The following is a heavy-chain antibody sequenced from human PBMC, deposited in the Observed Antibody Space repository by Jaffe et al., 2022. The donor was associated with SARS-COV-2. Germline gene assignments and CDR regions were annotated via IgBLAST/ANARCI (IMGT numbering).Heavy chain of an antibody. CDR3: ARDLGVLTTVVTRLFQGSYYYYGMDV. J-gene: IGHJ6*02. D-gene: IGHD4-17*01. Sequence: QVQLVQSGAEVKKPGASVKVSCKASGYTFTSYYMHWVRQAPGQGLEWMGIINPSGGSTSYAQKFQGRVTMTRDTSTSTVYMELSSLRSEDTAVYYCARDLGVLTTVVTRLFQGSYYYYGMDVWGQGTTVTVSS. CDR1: GYTFTSYY. CDR2: INPSGGST. V-gene: IGHV1-46*01.